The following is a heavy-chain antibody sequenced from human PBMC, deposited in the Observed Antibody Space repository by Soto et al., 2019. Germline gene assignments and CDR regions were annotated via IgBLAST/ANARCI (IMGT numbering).Heavy chain of an antibody. D-gene: IGHD6-13*01. J-gene: IGHJ4*02. CDR3: ARTYSSSWYYFDY. Sequence: SVKVSCKASGGTFSSYTISWVRQAPGQGLEWMGRIIPILGIANYAQKFQGRVTITADKSTSTAYMELSSLRSEDTAVYYCARTYSSSWYYFDYWGQGTLVTSPQ. CDR1: GGTFSSYT. CDR2: IIPILGIA. V-gene: IGHV1-69*02.